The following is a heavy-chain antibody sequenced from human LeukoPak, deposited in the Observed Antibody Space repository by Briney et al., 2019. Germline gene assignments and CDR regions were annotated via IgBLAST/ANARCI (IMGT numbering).Heavy chain of an antibody. J-gene: IGHJ4*02. D-gene: IGHD1-26*01. CDR1: GFTFSSYA. Sequence: GGSLRLSCAASGFTFSSYAMHWVRQAPGKGLEWVAVISYDGSNKYYADSVKGRFTISRDNSKNTLYLQMNSLRAEDTAVYYCARVRGATTVGYYFDYWGQGTLVTVSS. CDR2: ISYDGSNK. V-gene: IGHV3-30*04. CDR3: ARVRGATTVGYYFDY.